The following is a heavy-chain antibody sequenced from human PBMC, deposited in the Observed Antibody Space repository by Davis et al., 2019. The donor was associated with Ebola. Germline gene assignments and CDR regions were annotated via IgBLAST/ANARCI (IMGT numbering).Heavy chain of an antibody. V-gene: IGHV1-69*04. J-gene: IGHJ6*02. Sequence: AASVKVSCKASGCTFSSDGISWARQAPGQGLGWMGRTIPIVGIANYAPKFQGRVTITADKSTSTANMEVNSLRSEDTAVYYCARGGTWNLDYGMEVWGQGTTVTVSS. CDR3: ARGGTWNLDYGMEV. CDR1: GCTFSSDG. D-gene: IGHD1-1*01. CDR2: TIPIVGIA.